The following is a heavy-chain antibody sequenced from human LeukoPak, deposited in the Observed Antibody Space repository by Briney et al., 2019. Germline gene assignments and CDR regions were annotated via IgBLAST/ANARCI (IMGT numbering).Heavy chain of an antibody. CDR1: GFTFSSYE. V-gene: IGHV3-48*03. J-gene: IGHJ4*02. D-gene: IGHD3-22*01. Sequence: PGGSLRLSCAASGFTFSSYEMNWVRQAPGKGLEWVSYISSRDNTIYYAGSVKGRFTISRDNAKNSLYVQMNSLRAEDTAVYYCARGGGYYQFDYWGQGTLVTVSS. CDR2: ISSRDNTI. CDR3: ARGGGYYQFDY.